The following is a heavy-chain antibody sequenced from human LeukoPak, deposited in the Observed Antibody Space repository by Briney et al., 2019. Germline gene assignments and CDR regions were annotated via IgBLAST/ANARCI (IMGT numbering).Heavy chain of an antibody. CDR3: AKDVLGEDNWFDP. V-gene: IGHV3-23*01. CDR2: ISGSGGST. CDR1: GFTFSSYA. Sequence: PGGSLRLSCAASGFTFSSYAMSWVRQAPGKGLEWVSAISGSGGSTYYADSVKGRFTISRDNSRNTLYLQMNSLRAEDAAVYYCAKDVLGEDNWFDPWGQGTLVTVSS. J-gene: IGHJ5*02. D-gene: IGHD3-10*01.